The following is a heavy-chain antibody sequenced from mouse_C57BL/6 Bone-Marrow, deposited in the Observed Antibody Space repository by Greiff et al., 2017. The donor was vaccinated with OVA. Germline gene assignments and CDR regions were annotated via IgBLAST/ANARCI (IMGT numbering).Heavy chain of an antibody. V-gene: IGHV2-6*01. CDR1: GFSLTSYG. CDR2: IWGVGST. Sequence: QVQLQQSGPGLVAPSQSLSITCTVSGFSLTSYGVDWVRQSPGKGLEWLGVIWGVGSTNYNSALKSRLSISKDNSKSQVFLKMNSLQTDDTAMYYCATSYYSNPRWFAYWGQGTLVTVSA. J-gene: IGHJ3*01. D-gene: IGHD2-5*01. CDR3: ATSYYSNPRWFAY.